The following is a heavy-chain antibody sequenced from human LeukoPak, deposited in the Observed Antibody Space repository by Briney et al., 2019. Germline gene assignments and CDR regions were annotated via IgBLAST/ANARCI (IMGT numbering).Heavy chain of an antibody. Sequence: GESLKISCKGSGYRFTSYWIGWVRQMPGKGLEWMGIIYPGDSDTRYSPSFQGQVTISADKSISTAYLQWSSLKASDTAVYYCARLTGSGRGYYGMDVWGKGTTVTVSS. CDR2: IYPGDSDT. V-gene: IGHV5-51*01. D-gene: IGHD3-10*01. CDR3: ARLTGSGRGYYGMDV. J-gene: IGHJ6*04. CDR1: GYRFTSYW.